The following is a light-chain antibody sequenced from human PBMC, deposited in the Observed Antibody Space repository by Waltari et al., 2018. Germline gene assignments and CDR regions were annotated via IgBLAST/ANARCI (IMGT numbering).Light chain of an antibody. CDR2: EVS. J-gene: IGLJ3*02. Sequence: QSALTQPASVSGSPGQSITIPCTGTSSDVGGYKYVSWYQQHPGKVPKVIIYEVSNRPSGVSNRFSGSKSGNTASLTISGRQAEDEADYYCSSFTTSYTRLFGGGTKLTVL. CDR3: SSFTTSYTRL. CDR1: SSDVGGYKY. V-gene: IGLV2-14*01.